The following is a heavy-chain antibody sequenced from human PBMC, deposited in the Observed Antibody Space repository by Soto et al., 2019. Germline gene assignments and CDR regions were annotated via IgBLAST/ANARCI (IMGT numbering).Heavy chain of an antibody. V-gene: IGHV1-18*01. CDR2: TSAYNGNT. J-gene: IGHJ3*02. Sequence: ASVKVSCKASGYTFTIYGISWVRQAPGQGLEWMGWTSAYNGNTNYAQKFQGRVTMTTDTSTSTAYMELRSLTSDDTAVYYCARDHELAYCGGDCSRGAFDIWGQGTMVTVSS. CDR3: ARDHELAYCGGDCSRGAFDI. CDR1: GYTFTIYG. D-gene: IGHD2-21*02.